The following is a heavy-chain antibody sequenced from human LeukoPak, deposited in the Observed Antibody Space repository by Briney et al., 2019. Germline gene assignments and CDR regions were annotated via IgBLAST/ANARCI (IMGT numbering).Heavy chain of an antibody. CDR2: IYYSGST. V-gene: IGHV4-39*07. Sequence: SETLSLTCTVSGGSISSSSYYWGWIRQPPGKGLEWIGSIYYSGSTYYNPPLKSRVTISVDTSKNQFSLKLSSVTAADTAVYYCAREGYYYYMDVWGKGTTVTVSS. J-gene: IGHJ6*03. CDR1: GGSISSSSYY. CDR3: AREGYYYYMDV.